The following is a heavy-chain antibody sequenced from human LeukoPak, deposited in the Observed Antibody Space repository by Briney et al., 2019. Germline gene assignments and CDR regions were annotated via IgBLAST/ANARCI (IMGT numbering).Heavy chain of an antibody. J-gene: IGHJ4*02. Sequence: GGSLRLSCAASGVTFSSYAMSWVRQAPGKGLVWVSHINTDGSSTNYADSVKGRFTISRDNSKNTLYLQMNSLRAEDTAVFYCVKGRSDSRRWYGQFESWGPGTLVTVSS. CDR2: INTDGSST. CDR3: VKGRSDSRRWYGQFES. V-gene: IGHV3-23*01. CDR1: GVTFSSYA. D-gene: IGHD6-13*01.